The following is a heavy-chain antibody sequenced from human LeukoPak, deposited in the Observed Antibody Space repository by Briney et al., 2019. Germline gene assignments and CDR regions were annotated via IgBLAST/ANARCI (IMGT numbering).Heavy chain of an antibody. J-gene: IGHJ4*02. CDR2: IIPIFGTA. CDR3: ASAYTGTTVTIEFGY. Sequence: SVKVSCKASGGTFSSYAISWVRQAPGQGLEWMGGIIPIFGTANYAQKFQGRVTITADESTSTAYMELSSLRSEDTAVYYCASAYTGTTVTIEFGYWGQGTLVTVSS. D-gene: IGHD4-17*01. V-gene: IGHV1-69*01. CDR1: GGTFSSYA.